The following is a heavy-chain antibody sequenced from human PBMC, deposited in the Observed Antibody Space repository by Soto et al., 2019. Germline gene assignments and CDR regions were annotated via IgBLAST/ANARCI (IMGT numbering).Heavy chain of an antibody. CDR1: GGSISSYY. D-gene: IGHD3-16*01. CDR3: ARLWPYNAFDI. Sequence: SETLSLTCTVSGGSISSYYWSWIRQPPGKGLEWIGYIYYSGSTNYNPSLKSRVTISVDTSKNQFSLKLSSVTAADTAVYYCARLWPYNAFDIWGQGTMVTVSS. CDR2: IYYSGST. V-gene: IGHV4-59*08. J-gene: IGHJ3*02.